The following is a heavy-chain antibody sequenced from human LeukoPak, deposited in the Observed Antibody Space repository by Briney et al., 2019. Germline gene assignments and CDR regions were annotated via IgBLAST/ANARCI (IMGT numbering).Heavy chain of an antibody. CDR2: IYYSGST. CDR1: GGSISSYY. Sequence: SETLSLTCTASGGSISSYYWSWIRQPPGKGLEWIGYIYYSGSTNYNPSLKSRVTISVDTSKNQFSLKLSSVTAADTAVYYCARTPYGSGRRNAFDIWGQGTMVTVSS. V-gene: IGHV4-59*01. J-gene: IGHJ3*02. D-gene: IGHD3-10*01. CDR3: ARTPYGSGRRNAFDI.